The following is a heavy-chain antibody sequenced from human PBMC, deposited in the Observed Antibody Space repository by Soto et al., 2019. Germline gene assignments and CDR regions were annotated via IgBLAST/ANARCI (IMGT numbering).Heavy chain of an antibody. V-gene: IGHV3-23*01. CDR1: GFTFVNYA. J-gene: IGHJ4*02. CDR3: ARADVMLVAIITTHIDS. D-gene: IGHD2-8*02. Sequence: EVQLLESGGGLVQPGGSLRLSCAASGFTFVNYAMTWVRQAPGKGLEWVSTINGGNGGTYYADSVKGRFTISRDNYHNILYLHMSSLRSEDTDIYYCARADVMLVAIITTHIDSWGQGTLVTVSP. CDR2: INGGNGGT.